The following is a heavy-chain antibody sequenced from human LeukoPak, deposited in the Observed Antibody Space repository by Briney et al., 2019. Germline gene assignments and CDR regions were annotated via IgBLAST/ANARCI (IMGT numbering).Heavy chain of an antibody. CDR2: IYYSGST. CDR3: ARDRNSGYDLYYYYGMDV. V-gene: IGHV4-59*01. D-gene: IGHD5-12*01. CDR1: GGSISSYY. Sequence: ASETLSLTCTVSGGSISSYYWSWIRQPPGKGLEWIGYIYYSGSTNYNPSLKSRVTISVDTSKNQFSLKLSSVTAADTAVYYCARDRNSGYDLYYYYGMDVWGQGTTVTVSS. J-gene: IGHJ6*02.